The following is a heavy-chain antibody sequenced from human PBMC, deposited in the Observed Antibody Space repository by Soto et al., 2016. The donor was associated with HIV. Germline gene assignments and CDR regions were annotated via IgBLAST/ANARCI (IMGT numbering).Heavy chain of an antibody. V-gene: IGHV1-69*13. CDR2: IIPISNTV. D-gene: IGHD3-3*01. CDR1: GTSFGTYC. J-gene: IGHJ1*01. CDR3: AITEGRLTLITKYFHF. Sequence: QVHIIQSAPELKRPGSAVRVSCKFSGTSFGTYCVTWVRQAPGQGLQWMGGIIPISNTVTFAPDFFGRVSISADMYTKTGYLDLANLTPEDTAVYYCAITEGRLTLITKYFHFWDQGTLIGVSS.